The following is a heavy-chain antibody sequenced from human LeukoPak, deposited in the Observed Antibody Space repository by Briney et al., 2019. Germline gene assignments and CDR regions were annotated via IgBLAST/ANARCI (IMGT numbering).Heavy chain of an antibody. D-gene: IGHD1-26*01. Sequence: GASVKVSCKASGHTFTGYYMHWVRQAPGQGLEWMGWINPNSGGTNYAQKFQGRVTMTRDTSISTAYMELSRLRSDDTAVCYCAGDLVGATQGDYWGQGTLVTVSS. CDR1: GHTFTGYY. V-gene: IGHV1-2*02. J-gene: IGHJ4*02. CDR3: AGDLVGATQGDY. CDR2: INPNSGGT.